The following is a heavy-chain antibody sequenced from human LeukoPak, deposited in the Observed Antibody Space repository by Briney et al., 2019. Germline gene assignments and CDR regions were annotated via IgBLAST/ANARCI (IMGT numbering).Heavy chain of an antibody. D-gene: IGHD6-13*01. CDR3: AKGMYLAAAIYFNY. CDR2: IYSGGST. V-gene: IGHV3-53*01. CDR1: GFTVSSNY. J-gene: IGHJ4*02. Sequence: GGSLRLSCAASGFTVSSNYMSWVRQAPGKGLEWVSVIYSGGSTYYADSVKGRFTISRDNSKNTLYLQMNSLRAEDTAVYYCAKGMYLAAAIYFNYWGQGTLVTVSS.